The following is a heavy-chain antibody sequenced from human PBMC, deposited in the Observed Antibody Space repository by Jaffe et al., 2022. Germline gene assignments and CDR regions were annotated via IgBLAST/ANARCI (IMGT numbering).Heavy chain of an antibody. D-gene: IGHD5-18*01. CDR1: GFTFSSYE. V-gene: IGHV3-48*03. J-gene: IGHJ6*03. CDR3: ARDLYGYSSYYYYYYYMDV. Sequence: EVQLVESGGGLVQPGGSLRLSCAASGFTFSSYEMNWVRQAPGKGLEWVSYISSSGSTIYYADSVKGRFTISRDNAKNSLYLQMNSLRAEDTAVYYCARDLYGYSSYYYYYYYMDVWGKGTTVTVSS. CDR2: ISSSGSTI.